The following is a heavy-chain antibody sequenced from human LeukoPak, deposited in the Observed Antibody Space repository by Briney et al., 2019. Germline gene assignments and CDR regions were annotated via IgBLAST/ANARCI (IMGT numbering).Heavy chain of an antibody. CDR1: GGTFSSYA. D-gene: IGHD2-15*01. V-gene: IGHV1-69*06. CDR2: IIPIFGTA. CDR3: ARDCSGGSCYGA. Sequence: SVKVSSKASGGTFSSYAISWVRQAPGQGLEWMGGIIPIFGTANYAQKFQGRVTITADKSTSTAYMELSSLRSEDTAVYYCARDCSGGSCYGAWGQGTLVTVSS. J-gene: IGHJ4*02.